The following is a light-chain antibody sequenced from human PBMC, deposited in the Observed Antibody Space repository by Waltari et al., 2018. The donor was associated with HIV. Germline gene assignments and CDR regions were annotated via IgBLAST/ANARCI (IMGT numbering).Light chain of an antibody. CDR2: KDT. CDR3: QSADSSGTWV. V-gene: IGLV3-25*03. J-gene: IGLJ3*02. Sequence: SYELTQPPSVSVSPGQTARITCSGDALPKQYAYWYHQKPGQAPVLVIYKDTERPSGIPERFSGSSSGTTVTLTISGVQAEDEADYYCQSADSSGTWVFGGGTKLT. CDR1: ALPKQY.